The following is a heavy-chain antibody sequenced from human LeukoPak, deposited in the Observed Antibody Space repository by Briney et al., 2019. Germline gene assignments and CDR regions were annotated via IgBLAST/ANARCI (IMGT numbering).Heavy chain of an antibody. CDR1: GFTFSSYG. D-gene: IGHD3-9*01. V-gene: IGHV3-30*18. CDR3: AKWKGDYDILAGYYKGYFDY. CDR2: ISKDGSNK. J-gene: IGHJ4*02. Sequence: PGGSLRLSCAASGFTFSSYGMHWVRQAPGKGLEWVTVISKDGSNKYYADSVKGRFTISRDNSKNTLYLQMNSLRAEDTAMYYCAKWKGDYDILAGYYKGYFDYWGQGTLVTVSS.